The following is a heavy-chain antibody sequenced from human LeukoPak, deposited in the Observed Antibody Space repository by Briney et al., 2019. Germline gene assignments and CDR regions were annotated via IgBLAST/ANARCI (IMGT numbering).Heavy chain of an antibody. V-gene: IGHV3-30*04. D-gene: IGHD3-22*01. J-gene: IGHJ6*03. CDR2: ISYDGSNK. Sequence: GGSLRLSCAASGFTFSSYAMHWVRQAPGKGLEWVAVISYDGSNKYYADSVKGRFTISRDNSKNTLYLQMNSLRAEDTAVYYCARGSEVVITINYYYYMDVWGKGTTVTVSS. CDR1: GFTFSSYA. CDR3: ARGSEVVITINYYYYMDV.